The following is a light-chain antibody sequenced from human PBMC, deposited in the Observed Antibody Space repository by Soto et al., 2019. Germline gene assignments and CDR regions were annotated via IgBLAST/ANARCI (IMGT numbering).Light chain of an antibody. V-gene: IGLV4-60*02. CDR2: LEASGKF. CDR1: SGHSTYI. CDR3: ETWDCYTQV. J-gene: IGLJ2*01. Sequence: QPVLTQSSSASASLGSSVKLTCTLSSGHSTYIIAWLQQQPGRAPRYLMNLEASGKFNKESGIPDRFSGSSSGADRYLTISNVQFEDEADYYCETWDCYTQVFAGGTKATVL.